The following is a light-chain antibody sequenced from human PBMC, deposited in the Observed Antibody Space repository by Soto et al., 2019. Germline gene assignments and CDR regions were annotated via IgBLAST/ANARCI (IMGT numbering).Light chain of an antibody. CDR2: LNNDGSH. CDR1: SGHSSYA. V-gene: IGLV4-69*01. Sequence: QSVLTQSPYASASLGASVKLTCTLSSGHSSYAIAWHQKQPGKGPRYLMDLNNDGSHTKGDGIPDRFSGSSSGAERYLIISSLQSEDEADYYCQTWGTGFQVFGGGTKLTVL. J-gene: IGLJ2*01. CDR3: QTWGTGFQV.